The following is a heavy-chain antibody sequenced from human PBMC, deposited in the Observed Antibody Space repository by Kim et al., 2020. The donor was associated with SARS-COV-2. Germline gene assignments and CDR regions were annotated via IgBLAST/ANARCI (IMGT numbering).Heavy chain of an antibody. J-gene: IGHJ4*02. CDR2: IWYHGNKQ. Sequence: GGSLRLSCTPSGFTFSSYGMHWVRQVPGKGLEWVAGIWYHGNKQHYEVSVKGRFTISRDNSKNMLYLQMNSLRAEDTAAYFCARDSCGTPSCFDYWCLGTLVTVSS. D-gene: IGHD2-2*01. V-gene: IGHV3-33*01. CDR3: ARDSCGTPSCFDY. CDR1: GFTFSSYG.